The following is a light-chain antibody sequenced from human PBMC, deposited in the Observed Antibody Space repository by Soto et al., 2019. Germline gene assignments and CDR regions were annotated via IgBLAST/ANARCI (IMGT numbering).Light chain of an antibody. J-gene: IGLJ1*01. CDR2: EVF. Sequence: QSVLTQPASVSGSPGQSITISCTGTSSVVGAYDYVSWYQQHPGKAPRLLIYEVFNRPSGVSDRFSGSKSANTASLTISGLLSEDEADYYCSSYTTSSARVFVTGTKVTVL. CDR3: SSYTTSSARV. CDR1: SSVVGAYDY. V-gene: IGLV2-14*01.